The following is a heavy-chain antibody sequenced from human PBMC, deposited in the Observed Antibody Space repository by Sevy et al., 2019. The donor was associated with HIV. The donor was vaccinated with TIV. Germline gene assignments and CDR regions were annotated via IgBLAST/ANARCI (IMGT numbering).Heavy chain of an antibody. Sequence: GGSLRLSCAASGFMFKRYSMNWVRQAPGTGLEWLSYINSGSGAISYADSVKDRFTISRDNATNSLYLQMNSLRDEDTAVYYCVRTVSGTFRYDDFWGQGTLVTVSS. V-gene: IGHV3-48*02. CDR3: VRTVSGTFRYDDF. CDR1: GFMFKRYS. D-gene: IGHD3-16*02. J-gene: IGHJ4*02. CDR2: INSGSGAI.